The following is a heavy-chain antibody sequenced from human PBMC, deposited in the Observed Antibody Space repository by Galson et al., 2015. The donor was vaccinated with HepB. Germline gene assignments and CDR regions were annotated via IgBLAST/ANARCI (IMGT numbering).Heavy chain of an antibody. D-gene: IGHD2-15*01. CDR2: FSNYNGNT. J-gene: IGHJ6*03. Sequence: SVKVSCKASGYTFTHYGISWVRQAPGQGLQWMGWFSNYNGNTNYEPKLQGRVTMTTDTSTSTAYMELRSLRSDDMAVYYCARTGFRGNYFDVWGKGTRVTVSS. CDR3: ARTGFRGNYFDV. CDR1: GYTFTHYG. V-gene: IGHV1-18*03.